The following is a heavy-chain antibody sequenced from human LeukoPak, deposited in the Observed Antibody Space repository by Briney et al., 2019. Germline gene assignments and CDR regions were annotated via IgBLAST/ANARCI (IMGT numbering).Heavy chain of an antibody. CDR3: ALGGYYDSSGYLSPPKL. D-gene: IGHD3-22*01. Sequence: PSETLSLTCTVSGGSISSYYWGWIRQPPGKGLEWIGYIYYSGYTNYSPSLKSRVTISVDTSKNQFSLKLSSVTAADTAVYYCALGGYYDSSGYLSPPKLWGQGTLVTVSS. CDR2: IYYSGYT. J-gene: IGHJ4*02. CDR1: GGSISSYY. V-gene: IGHV4-59*01.